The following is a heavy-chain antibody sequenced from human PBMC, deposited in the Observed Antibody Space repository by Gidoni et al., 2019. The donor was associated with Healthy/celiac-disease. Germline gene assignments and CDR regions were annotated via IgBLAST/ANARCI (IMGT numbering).Heavy chain of an antibody. CDR3: ARDGLGYCSGGSCYQRGFYYYGMDV. V-gene: IGHV1-69*01. CDR1: GGPFSSYA. Sequence: QVQLVQSGAEVKKPGSSVKVSCKASGGPFSSYAISGVRQALGQGLEWMGGIIPIFGTANYGQKCQGRVTITADESTSTAYMELSSLRSEDTAVYYCARDGLGYCSGGSCYQRGFYYYGMDVWGKGTTVTVSS. J-gene: IGHJ6*04. D-gene: IGHD2-15*01. CDR2: IIPIFGTA.